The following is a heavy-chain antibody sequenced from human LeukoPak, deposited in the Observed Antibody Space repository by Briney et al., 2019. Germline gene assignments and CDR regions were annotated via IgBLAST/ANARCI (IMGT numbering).Heavy chain of an antibody. CDR2: IYPGDSDT. Sequence: GESLKISCKGSGYSFTSYWIGWVRQMPGKGLEWMGIIYPGDSDTRDSPSFQGQVTISADKSISTAYLQWSRLKASDTAMYYCARTYYYDSGGNYYYMDVWGKGTTVTVSS. CDR1: GYSFTSYW. J-gene: IGHJ6*03. CDR3: ARTYYYDSGGNYYYMDV. V-gene: IGHV5-51*01. D-gene: IGHD3-22*01.